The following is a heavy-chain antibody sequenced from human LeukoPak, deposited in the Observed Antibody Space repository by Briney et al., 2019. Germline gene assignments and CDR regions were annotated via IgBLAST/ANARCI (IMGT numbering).Heavy chain of an antibody. D-gene: IGHD3-22*01. CDR2: IYSGGST. J-gene: IGHJ4*02. V-gene: IGHV3-53*01. CDR3: ARGTDYYDSSGHTWGYFDY. Sequence: PGGSLRLSCAASGFPVSSNYMSWVRQAPGKGLEWVSVIYSGGSTYYADSVKGRFTISRDNSKNTLYLQMNSLRAEDTAVYYCARGTDYYDSSGHTWGYFDYWGQGTLVTVSS. CDR1: GFPVSSNY.